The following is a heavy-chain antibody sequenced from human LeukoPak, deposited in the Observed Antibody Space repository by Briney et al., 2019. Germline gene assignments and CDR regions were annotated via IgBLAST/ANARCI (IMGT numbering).Heavy chain of an antibody. CDR3: ARDAGNSGYGCDL. D-gene: IGHD5-12*01. CDR2: IRSSSET. V-gene: IGHV3-48*01. CDR1: GFIFSQYS. J-gene: IGHJ5*02. Sequence: GGSLRLSCAASGFIFSQYSMNWVRQAPGKGLEWVSHIRSSSETFYADSVKGRFTISRDNARNSLYLQMNSLRGEDTAIYYCARDAGNSGYGCDLWGQGTLVTVSS.